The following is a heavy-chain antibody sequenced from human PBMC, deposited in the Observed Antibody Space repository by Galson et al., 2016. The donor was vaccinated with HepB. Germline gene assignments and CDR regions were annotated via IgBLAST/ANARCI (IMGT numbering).Heavy chain of an antibody. CDR2: IKQDGSEK. Sequence: SLRLSCAASGFTFSGYWMTWVRQAPGKGLEYVANIKQDGSEKYYVDSVKGRFIISRDNAKNSLYLQMNSLRAEDTAVYYCARANLVEEDSGSYFEDYYYGMDVWGQGTTVTVSS. V-gene: IGHV3-7*01. J-gene: IGHJ6*02. CDR3: ARANLVEEDSGSYFEDYYYGMDV. CDR1: GFTFSGYW. D-gene: IGHD1-26*01.